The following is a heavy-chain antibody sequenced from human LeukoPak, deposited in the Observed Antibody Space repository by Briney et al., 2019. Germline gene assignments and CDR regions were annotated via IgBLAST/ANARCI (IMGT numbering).Heavy chain of an antibody. J-gene: IGHJ4*02. V-gene: IGHV4-34*01. CDR1: GGSFSGYY. CDR3: ASTYGEFDY. D-gene: IGHD4-17*01. Sequence: SETLSLTCAVYGGSFSGYYWSWIRQPPGKGLEWIGEINHSGSTYYNPSLKSRVTISVDTSKNQFSLKLSSVTAADTAVYYCASTYGEFDYWGQGTLVTVSS. CDR2: INHSGST.